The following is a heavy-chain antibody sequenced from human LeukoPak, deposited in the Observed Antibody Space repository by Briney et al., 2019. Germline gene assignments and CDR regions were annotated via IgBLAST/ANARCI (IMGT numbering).Heavy chain of an antibody. CDR3: ARTTLPGYCSGTSCYKGYYHYGMDV. D-gene: IGHD2-2*02. Sequence: PGGSLRLSCVASGFTFSTYAIHWVRQAPGKGLEWVAVISYDGSNKYYADSVKGRFTMSRDNSKKMLYLQMNSLRAEDTAVYYCARTTLPGYCSGTSCYKGYYHYGMDVWGQGTTVTVSS. CDR2: ISYDGSNK. J-gene: IGHJ6*02. CDR1: GFTFSTYA. V-gene: IGHV3-30*04.